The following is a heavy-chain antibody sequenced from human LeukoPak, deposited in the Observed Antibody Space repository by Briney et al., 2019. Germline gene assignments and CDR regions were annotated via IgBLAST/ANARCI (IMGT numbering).Heavy chain of an antibody. V-gene: IGHV4-34*01. J-gene: IGHJ5*02. CDR1: GGSFSGYY. CDR3: ARYYDFWSGYPRGIRNWFDP. Sequence: PSETLSLTCAVYGGSFSGYYWSWIRQPPGKGLEWIGEINHSGSTNYNPSLKSRVTISVDTSKNQFSLKLSSVTAADTAVYYCARYYDFWSGYPRGIRNWFDPWGQGTLVTVSS. D-gene: IGHD3-3*01. CDR2: INHSGST.